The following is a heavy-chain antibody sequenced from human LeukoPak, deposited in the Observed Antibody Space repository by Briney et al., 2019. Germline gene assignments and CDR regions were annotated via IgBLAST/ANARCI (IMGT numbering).Heavy chain of an antibody. V-gene: IGHV4-38-2*01. J-gene: IGHJ6*03. CDR2: IYNSGST. Sequence: PSETLSLTCAVYGGSFSGYYWGWIRQPPGKGLEWIGSIYNSGSTYYNPSLKSRVTISIDTSKNQFSLKLTSVTAADTAVYHCARNYGYYYYTDVWGKGTTVTVSS. CDR1: GGSFSGYY. CDR3: ARNYGYYYYTDV.